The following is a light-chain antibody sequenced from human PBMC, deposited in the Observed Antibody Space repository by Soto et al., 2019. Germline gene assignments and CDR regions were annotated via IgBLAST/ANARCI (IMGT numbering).Light chain of an antibody. V-gene: IGKV3-15*01. CDR3: QQYNNWPPYT. CDR1: QSVSSN. Sequence: EIVMTQSPATLSVSPGERATLTCRASQSVSSNLAWYQQKPGQAPRLPIYGASTRATGIPARFSGSGSGTEFTLTISSLQSEAFAVYYCQQYNNWPPYTFGQGTKLEIK. J-gene: IGKJ2*01. CDR2: GAS.